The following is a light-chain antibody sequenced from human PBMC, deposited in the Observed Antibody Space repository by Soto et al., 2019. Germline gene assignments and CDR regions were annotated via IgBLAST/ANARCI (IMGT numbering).Light chain of an antibody. V-gene: IGKV1-12*02. J-gene: IGKJ2*01. CDR1: QGISSW. CDR2: AAS. CDR3: QQAKSFPYT. Sequence: DIQMTQSPSSVSASVGDRVTITCRASQGISSWVAWYQQKPGKAPKLLINAASSLQRGVPSRFSGSGSGTDFTLTNRSLQPEDFGTYYCQQAKSFPYTFGHGPKLQIK.